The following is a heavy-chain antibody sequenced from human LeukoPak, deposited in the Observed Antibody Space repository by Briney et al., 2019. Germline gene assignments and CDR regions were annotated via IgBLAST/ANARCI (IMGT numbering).Heavy chain of an antibody. V-gene: IGHV1-18*01. Sequence: ASVKVSCKASGYTFASFGIHWVRQAPGQGLDWMGWISVYNGNTNYAQKLQDRVTMTTDTSTSTAYMELRSLRSDDTAVYYCARDRVGATTFDYWGQGTLVTVSS. D-gene: IGHD1-26*01. CDR3: ARDRVGATTFDY. CDR2: ISVYNGNT. CDR1: GYTFASFG. J-gene: IGHJ4*02.